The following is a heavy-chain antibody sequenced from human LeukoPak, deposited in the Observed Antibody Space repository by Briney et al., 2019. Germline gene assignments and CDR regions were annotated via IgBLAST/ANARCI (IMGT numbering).Heavy chain of an antibody. Sequence: GGSLRLSCAASGFTFSSYSMNWVRQAPGKGLEWVSSISSSSSYIYYADSLKGRFTISRDNAKNSLYLQMNSLRAEDTAVYYCARLYSSSWYSAFDIWGQGTMVTVSS. CDR2: ISSSSSYI. CDR3: ARLYSSSWYSAFDI. D-gene: IGHD6-13*01. V-gene: IGHV3-21*01. J-gene: IGHJ3*02. CDR1: GFTFSSYS.